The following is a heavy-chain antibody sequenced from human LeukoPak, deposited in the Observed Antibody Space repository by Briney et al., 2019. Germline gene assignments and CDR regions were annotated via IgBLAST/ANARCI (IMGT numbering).Heavy chain of an antibody. V-gene: IGHV3-30*04. CDR2: ISHDGSDK. D-gene: IGHD4-17*01. Sequence: GGSLRLSCAASGFTLKIYPMHWVRQAPGKGLEWLSVISHDGSDKNNADSVKGRFIISRDNSKNTVYLQLNSLRPEDTAMYYCAREGVQTTVDAFDIWGLGTMVIVSS. CDR3: AREGVQTTVDAFDI. CDR1: GFTLKIYP. J-gene: IGHJ3*02.